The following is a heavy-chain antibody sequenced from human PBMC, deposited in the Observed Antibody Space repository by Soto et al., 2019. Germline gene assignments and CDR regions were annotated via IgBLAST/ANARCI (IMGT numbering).Heavy chain of an antibody. Sequence: ASVKVSCKASGYTFTSDYMLWVRQAPGQGLEWMGIINPSGGSTSYAQKFQGRVTMTRDTSTSTVYMELSSLRSEDTAVYYCASPSGYGNAYYYYGLDVWGQGNAVTVSS. CDR2: INPSGGST. D-gene: IGHD5-12*01. V-gene: IGHV1-46*01. CDR1: GYTFTSDY. J-gene: IGHJ6*02. CDR3: ASPSGYGNAYYYYGLDV.